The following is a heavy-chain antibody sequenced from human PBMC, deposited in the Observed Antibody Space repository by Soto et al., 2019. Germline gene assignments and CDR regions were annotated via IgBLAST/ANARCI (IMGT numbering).Heavy chain of an antibody. CDR2: ISYSGGT. CDR3: ARIGEQQLGARFDP. J-gene: IGHJ5*02. D-gene: IGHD6-13*01. Sequence: SETLSLTCTVSDGSISSDSYYWGWIRQSPEKGLEWIASISYSGGTYYNPTLKSRVTISVDKSKNQFSLKLSSVTAADTAVYYCARIGEQQLGARFDPWGQGAQVTVS. CDR1: DGSISSDSYY. V-gene: IGHV4-39*07.